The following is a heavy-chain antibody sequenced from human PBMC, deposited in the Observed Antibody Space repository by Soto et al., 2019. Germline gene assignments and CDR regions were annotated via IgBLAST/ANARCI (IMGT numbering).Heavy chain of an antibody. CDR2: IKSKTDGGTT. J-gene: IGHJ6*02. D-gene: IGHD3-10*01. CDR3: NTPGWFGELSPNYYYYGMDV. V-gene: IGHV3-15*07. Sequence: GGSLSLSCAASGFTFSNAWMNWVRPAPGKGLEWVGRIKSKTDGGTTDYAAPVKGRFTISRDDSKNTLYLQMNSLKTEDTAVYYCNTPGWFGELSPNYYYYGMDVWGQGTTVTVSS. CDR1: GFTFSNAW.